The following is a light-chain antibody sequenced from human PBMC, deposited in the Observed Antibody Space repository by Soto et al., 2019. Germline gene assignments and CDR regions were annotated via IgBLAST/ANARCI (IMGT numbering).Light chain of an antibody. CDR3: QVWDSTSDHVV. V-gene: IGLV3-21*02. J-gene: IGLJ2*01. CDR2: DDR. CDR1: NIGSKN. Sequence: SYELTQPPSVSEAPGQTARITCEGNNIGSKNVHWYQQKPGQAPALVVYDDRGRPSGVPERRSGCNSGNTATLTISRVEAGDEADYYCQVWDSTSDHVVFGGGTKLTVL.